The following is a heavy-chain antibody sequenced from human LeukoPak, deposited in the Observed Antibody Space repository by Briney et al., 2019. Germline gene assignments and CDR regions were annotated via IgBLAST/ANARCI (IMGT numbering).Heavy chain of an antibody. CDR2: ISYDGSNK. V-gene: IGHV3-30*04. CDR1: GFTFSSYA. CDR3: AKGGMVRGHSLGY. J-gene: IGHJ4*02. D-gene: IGHD3-10*01. Sequence: PGGSLRLSCAASGFTFSSYAMHWVRQAPGKGLEWVAVISYDGSNKYYADSVKGRFTISRDNSKNTLYLQMNSLRAEDTAVYYCAKGGMVRGHSLGYWGQGTLVTVSS.